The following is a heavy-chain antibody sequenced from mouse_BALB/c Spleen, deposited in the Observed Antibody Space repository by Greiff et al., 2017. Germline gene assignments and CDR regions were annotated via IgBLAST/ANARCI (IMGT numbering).Heavy chain of an antibody. J-gene: IGHJ3*01. V-gene: IGHV1S81*02. D-gene: IGHD2-3*01. CDR2: INPSNGRT. CDR3: ARSGDGYYGFAY. CDR1: GYTFTSYW. Sequence: QVQLQQPGAELVKPGASVKLSCKASGYTFTSYWMHWVKQRPGQGLEWIGEINPSNGRTNYNEKFKSKATLTVDKSSSTAYMQLSSLTSEDSAVYYCARSGDGYYGFAYWGQGTLVTVSA.